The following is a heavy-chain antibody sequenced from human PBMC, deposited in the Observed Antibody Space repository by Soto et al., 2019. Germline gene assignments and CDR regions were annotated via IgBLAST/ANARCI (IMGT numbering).Heavy chain of an antibody. CDR1: GYNISSYD. V-gene: IGHV1-69*13. CDR3: ARVILNGDYHYYYYGMDV. J-gene: IGHJ6*02. D-gene: IGHD4-17*01. CDR2: IIPIFGTA. Sequence: ASVKVSCKASGYNISSYDISWVRQAPGQGLEWMGGIIPIFGTANYAQKFQGRVTITADESTSTAYMELSSLRSEDTAVYYCARVILNGDYHYYYYGMDVWGQGTTVTVSS.